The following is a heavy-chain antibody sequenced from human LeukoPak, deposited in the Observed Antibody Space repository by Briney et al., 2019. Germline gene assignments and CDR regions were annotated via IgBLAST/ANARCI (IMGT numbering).Heavy chain of an antibody. D-gene: IGHD3-22*01. CDR3: ARDNRHYYDSSGGFDY. Sequence: GGSLRLSCAASGFTFSSYCMSWVRQAPGKGLEWVAHIKQDGSEKYYVDSVKGRFTISRDNAKNSLYLQMNSLRAEDTAVYYCARDNRHYYDSSGGFDYWGRGTLVTVSS. CDR2: IKQDGSEK. CDR1: GFTFSSYC. J-gene: IGHJ2*01. V-gene: IGHV3-7*01.